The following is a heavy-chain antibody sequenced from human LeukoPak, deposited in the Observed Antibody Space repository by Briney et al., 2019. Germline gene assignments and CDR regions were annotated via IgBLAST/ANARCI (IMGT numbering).Heavy chain of an antibody. D-gene: IGHD4-23*01. J-gene: IGHJ4*02. CDR2: INPNSGCT. V-gene: IGHV1-2*02. CDR3: ARRGGNGPHDY. CDR1: GYTFTGYY. Sequence: ASVKVSCKASGYTFTGYYMHWVRQAPGQGLEWMGWINPNSGCTNYAQKFQGRATMTRATSISTAYMELSRLRSDDTAVYYCARRGGNGPHDYWGQGTLVTVSS.